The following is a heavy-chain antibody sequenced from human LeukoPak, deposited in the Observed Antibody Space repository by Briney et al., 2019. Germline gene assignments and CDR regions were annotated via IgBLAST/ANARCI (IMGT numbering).Heavy chain of an antibody. J-gene: IGHJ4*02. Sequence: GSLRLSCAASGFTVSSNYMSWVRQAPGKGLEWVAIIYSDRSTYYPESVKGRFTISRDDSKNTVLLQMDSLRAEDTAIYYCARDSAFSSYSYWGQGALVTVSS. D-gene: IGHD2-15*01. V-gene: IGHV3-53*01. CDR2: IYSDRST. CDR3: ARDSAFSSYSY. CDR1: GFTVSSNY.